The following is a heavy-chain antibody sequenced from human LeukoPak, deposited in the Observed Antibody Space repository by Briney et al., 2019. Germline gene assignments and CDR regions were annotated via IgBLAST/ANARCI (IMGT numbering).Heavy chain of an antibody. CDR2: FDPEDGER. D-gene: IGHD6-19*01. Sequence: GASAKVSFKVSGYTLTELSMHWVRQAPGKGLEWMGGFDPEDGERIYAQKLQGRVTMTEDTSTDTAYMELSSLRSEDTAVYYCATQWLVRGLGCYFDYWGQGTLVTVSS. V-gene: IGHV1-24*01. CDR3: ATQWLVRGLGCYFDY. J-gene: IGHJ4*02. CDR1: GYTLTELS.